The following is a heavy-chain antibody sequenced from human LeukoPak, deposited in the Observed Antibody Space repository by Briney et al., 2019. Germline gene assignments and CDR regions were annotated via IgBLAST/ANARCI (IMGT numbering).Heavy chain of an antibody. CDR1: GYTFTNYG. J-gene: IGHJ3*02. Sequence: GASVKVSCKASGYTFTNYGVSWVRQAPGQGLEWMGWISTYTGITTYVQKFQGRVTMTTDTSTSTAYMEVRRLRFDDTALYYCARERGRLTMVRGGYDAFDIWGQGTMVTVSS. CDR2: ISTYTGIT. V-gene: IGHV1-18*01. D-gene: IGHD3-10*01. CDR3: ARERGRLTMVRGGYDAFDI.